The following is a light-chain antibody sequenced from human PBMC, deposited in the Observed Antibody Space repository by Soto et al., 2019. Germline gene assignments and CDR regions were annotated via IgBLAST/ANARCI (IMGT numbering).Light chain of an antibody. Sequence: EIWFEPSPGTLTFAPGERTTPSCTASQTVSSSYLAWYQQKPGQAPRLLIYGASSRATGIPDRFSGSGSGTDFTLTISRLEPEDFAVYYCQQYGSSPPITFGQGTRLEIK. CDR3: QQYGSSPPIT. CDR1: QTVSSSY. CDR2: GAS. J-gene: IGKJ5*01. V-gene: IGKV3-20*01.